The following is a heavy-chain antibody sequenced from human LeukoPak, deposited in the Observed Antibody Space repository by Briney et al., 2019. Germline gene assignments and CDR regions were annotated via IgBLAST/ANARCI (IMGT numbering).Heavy chain of an antibody. D-gene: IGHD3-16*01. V-gene: IGHV6-1*01. CDR3: ARHLDGGPDY. Sequence: SQTLSLTCAISGDSVSSNSAVWLWIRQSPSRGLEWLGGTYYRSKWHNDFAVSVKSRMTINPETSKNQFSLHLNSVTPEDTAVYYCARHLDGGPDYWGQGTLVTVSS. CDR2: TYYRSKWHN. CDR1: GDSVSSNSAV. J-gene: IGHJ4*02.